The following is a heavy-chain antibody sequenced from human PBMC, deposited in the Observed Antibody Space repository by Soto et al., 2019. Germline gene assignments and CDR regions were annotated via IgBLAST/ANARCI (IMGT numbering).Heavy chain of an antibody. V-gene: IGHV3-33*01. D-gene: IGHD2-21*01. J-gene: IGHJ2*01. CDR3: ARGGGYCGGPTMIDFPNPLQPLL. Sequence: GGSLRLSCAASGFTFSSYGMHWVRQAPGKGLEWVAVIWYDGSNKYYADSVKGRFTISRDNSKNTLYLQMNSLRAEDTAVYYCARGGGYCGGPTMIDFPNPLQPLLWG. CDR1: GFTFSSYG. CDR2: IWYDGSNK.